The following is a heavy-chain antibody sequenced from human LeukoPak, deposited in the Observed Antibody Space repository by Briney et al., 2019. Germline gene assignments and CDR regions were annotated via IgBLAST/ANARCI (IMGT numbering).Heavy chain of an antibody. CDR2: INHSGST. D-gene: IGHD3-10*01. Sequence: PSETLSLTCAVYGGSFSGYYWSWIRRPPGKGLEWIGEINHSGSTNYNPSLKSRVTISVDTSKNQFSLKLSSVTAADTAVYYCARGGRYYGSGTDYYYYGMDVWGQGTTVTVSS. J-gene: IGHJ6*02. CDR1: GGSFSGYY. CDR3: ARGGRYYGSGTDYYYYGMDV. V-gene: IGHV4-34*01.